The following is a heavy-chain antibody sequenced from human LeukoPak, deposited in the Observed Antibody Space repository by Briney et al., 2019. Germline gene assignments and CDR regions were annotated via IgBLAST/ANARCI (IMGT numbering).Heavy chain of an antibody. D-gene: IGHD2-2*01. J-gene: IGHJ4*02. CDR3: AREYCISSSCYGADY. V-gene: IGHV1-18*01. CDR1: GYNLNSYG. CDR2: ISAYNGNT. Sequence: GASVKVSCKASGYNLNSYGISWVRQAPGQGLEWMGWISAYNGNTKHAQKFQGRVTMTTDTSTSTAYMELRSLRSDDTAVYYCAREYCISSSCYGADYWGQGTLVTVSS.